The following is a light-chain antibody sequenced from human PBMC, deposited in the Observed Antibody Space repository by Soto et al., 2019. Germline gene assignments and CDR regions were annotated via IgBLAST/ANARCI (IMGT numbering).Light chain of an antibody. Sequence: QSVLTQPPSVSGTPGQRVTISCSGSSSNIGSNTVSWYQQLPGTAPKLLIYSNDQRPSGVPDRFSDSKSGTSDSLVISGLQSEDEADYYCAAWDGSLNNVLFGGGTKLTVL. J-gene: IGLJ2*01. V-gene: IGLV1-44*01. CDR3: AAWDGSLNNVL. CDR1: SSNIGSNT. CDR2: SND.